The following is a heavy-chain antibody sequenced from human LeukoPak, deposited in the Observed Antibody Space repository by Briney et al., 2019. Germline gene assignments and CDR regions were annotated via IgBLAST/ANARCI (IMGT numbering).Heavy chain of an antibody. CDR3: ARTYSCSSGEPFDY. CDR2: INHSGST. J-gene: IGHJ4*02. D-gene: IGHD6-6*01. Sequence: SETLSFTCTGSGGSISGYYWIWIRQPPGKGLEWIGEINHSGSTNYNPSLKSRVTISVDSSKNQFSLKLSSVTAADTAVYYCARTYSCSSGEPFDYWGQGTLVTVSS. V-gene: IGHV4-34*01. CDR1: GGSISGYY.